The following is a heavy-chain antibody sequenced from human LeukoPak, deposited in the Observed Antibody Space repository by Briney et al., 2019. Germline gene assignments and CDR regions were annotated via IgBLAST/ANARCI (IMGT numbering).Heavy chain of an antibody. CDR1: GFTFSSYG. V-gene: IGHV3-33*01. CDR2: IWYDGSNK. D-gene: IGHD3-16*01. Sequence: QTGGSLRLSCAASGFTFSSYGMHWVRQAPGKGLEWVAVIWYDGSNKYYADSVKGRFTISRDNSKNTLYLQMNSLRAEDTAVYYCARDAFWGVGPFDYWGQGTLVTVSS. CDR3: ARDAFWGVGPFDY. J-gene: IGHJ4*02.